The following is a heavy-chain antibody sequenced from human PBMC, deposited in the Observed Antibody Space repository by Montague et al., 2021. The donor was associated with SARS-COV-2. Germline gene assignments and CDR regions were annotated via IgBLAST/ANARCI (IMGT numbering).Heavy chain of an antibody. CDR3: ARAARYCTNGVCQSDYYYGLDD. CDR1: GGSTNYYY. CDR2: MYYSGST. V-gene: IGHV4-59*01. D-gene: IGHD2-8*01. J-gene: IGHJ6*02. Sequence: SETLSLTCIVSGGSTNYYYWSWIRQSPGKGLEWIGYMYYSGSTNSNPSLKSRVTISIDRSKNQFSLKLRSVSAADTAVYYCARAARYCTNGVCQSDYYYGLDDWGQGTPVTVSS.